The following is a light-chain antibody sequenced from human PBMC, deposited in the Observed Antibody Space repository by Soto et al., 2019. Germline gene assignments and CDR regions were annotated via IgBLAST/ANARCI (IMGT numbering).Light chain of an antibody. J-gene: IGKJ1*01. CDR1: QSISKW. CDR3: QQYHTHRT. Sequence: DIPMTQSPSTLSASVGDRVTITCRASQSISKWLAWYQQKPGKAPNLLIYDASSLESGVPSRFSGSGSGTEFTLNISRLQPDDFATYYCQQYHTHRTFGQLTKVDIX. CDR2: DAS. V-gene: IGKV1-5*01.